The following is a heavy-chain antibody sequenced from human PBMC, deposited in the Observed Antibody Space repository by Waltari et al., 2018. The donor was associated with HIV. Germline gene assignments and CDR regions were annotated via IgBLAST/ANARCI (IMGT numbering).Heavy chain of an antibody. CDR2: IIPIFGTA. CDR3: ASPPKVEDYYYYYGMDV. CDR1: GGTFSSYA. D-gene: IGHD2-15*01. V-gene: IGHV1-69*01. J-gene: IGHJ6*02. Sequence: QVQLVQSGAEVKKPGSSVKVSCKASGGTFSSYAISWVRQAPGQGLEWMGGIIPIFGTANYAQKFQGRVTITADESTSTADMELSSLRSEDTAVYYCASPPKVEDYYYYYGMDVWGQGTTVTVSS.